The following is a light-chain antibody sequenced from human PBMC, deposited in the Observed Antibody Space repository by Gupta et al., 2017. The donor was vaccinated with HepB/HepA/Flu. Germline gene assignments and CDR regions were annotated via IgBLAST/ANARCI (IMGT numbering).Light chain of an antibody. CDR3: RQYLTFPLT. J-gene: IGKJ4*01. V-gene: IGKV1-5*03. Sequence: QVTQFPSTLSASVGDRVTITCRASQSISSWLACYQQKPGKAPQFLIYKASNFESGVPSRFSGSGSGTDFTLTISSLEADDVAIYYCRQYLTFPLTFGGGTKVEIK. CDR2: KAS. CDR1: QSISSW.